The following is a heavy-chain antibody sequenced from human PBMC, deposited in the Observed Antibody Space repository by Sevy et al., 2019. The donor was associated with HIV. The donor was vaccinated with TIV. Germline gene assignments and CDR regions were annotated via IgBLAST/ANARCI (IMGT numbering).Heavy chain of an antibody. V-gene: IGHV3-33*01. CDR2: IRYDGSNK. Sequence: GGSLRLSCAASGFSFSSYDMHWVRQAPGMGLEWVAVIRYDGSNKHYGDSVKGRFTISRENSKYALYLQMSSLRVADTAVYYCAREKVDTSMIFVEYYGMDVWGQGITVTVSS. CDR1: GFSFSSYD. J-gene: IGHJ6*02. D-gene: IGHD5-18*01. CDR3: AREKVDTSMIFVEYYGMDV.